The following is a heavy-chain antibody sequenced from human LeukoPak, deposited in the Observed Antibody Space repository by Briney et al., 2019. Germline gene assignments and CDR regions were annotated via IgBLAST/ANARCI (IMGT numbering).Heavy chain of an antibody. D-gene: IGHD2-2*02. Sequence: ASVKVSCKASGYTFTSCGISWVRQAPGQGLEWMGWISAYNGNTNYAQKLQGRVTMTTDTSTSTAYMELRSLRSDDTAVYYCARDIVVVPAAIPLGYWGQGTLVTVSS. J-gene: IGHJ4*02. CDR3: ARDIVVVPAAIPLGY. V-gene: IGHV1-18*01. CDR2: ISAYNGNT. CDR1: GYTFTSCG.